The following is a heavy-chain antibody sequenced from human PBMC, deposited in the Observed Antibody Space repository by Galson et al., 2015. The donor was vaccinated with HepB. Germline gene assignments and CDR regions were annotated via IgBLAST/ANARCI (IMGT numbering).Heavy chain of an antibody. CDR2: ISSTSSYR. V-gene: IGHV3-11*06. CDR1: GFDFSDYY. CDR3: ARASDYSYATPTLDY. D-gene: IGHD5-18*01. J-gene: IGHJ4*02. Sequence: SLRLSCAASGFDFSDYYMSWIRQAPGKGLEWLSYISSTSSYRIYADSVKGRLTISRDNAKKSLFLQINSLRAEDTAVYYCARASDYSYATPTLDYWGQGTLVTVSS.